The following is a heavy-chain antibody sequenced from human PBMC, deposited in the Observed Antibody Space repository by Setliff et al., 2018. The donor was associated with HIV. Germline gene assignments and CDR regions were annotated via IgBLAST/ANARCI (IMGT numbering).Heavy chain of an antibody. CDR1: GGSISSGGYY. CDR2: VYYNGDT. CDR3: ARVPFGVSTLNWFDP. Sequence: PSETLSLTCTVSGGSISSGGYYWSWIRQHPEKGLEWIGYVYYNGDTYYNPSLKSRVTISVDTSKNQFSLKLSSVTAADTAVYYCARVPFGVSTLNWFDPWGQGTLVTVSS. V-gene: IGHV4-31*03. D-gene: IGHD3-10*01. J-gene: IGHJ5*02.